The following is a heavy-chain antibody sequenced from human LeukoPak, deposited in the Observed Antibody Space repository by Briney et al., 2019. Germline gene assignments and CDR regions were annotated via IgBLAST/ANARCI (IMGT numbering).Heavy chain of an antibody. D-gene: IGHD3-3*01. CDR3: AREGGAYYDFWSGYYSSWFDP. V-gene: IGHV4-59*01. J-gene: IGHJ5*02. CDR1: GDSISIYY. Sequence: PSETLSLTCSVSGDSISIYYWSWIRQPPGKGLEWIGYIDHTGSTNYNPSLNSRVTISRDTAKNHFSLRLSTVTAADTAVYYCAREGGAYYDFWSGYYSSWFDPWGQGTLVTVSS. CDR2: IDHTGST.